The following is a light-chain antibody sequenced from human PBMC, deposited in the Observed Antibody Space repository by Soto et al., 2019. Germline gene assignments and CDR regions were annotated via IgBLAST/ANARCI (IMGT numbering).Light chain of an antibody. Sequence: IQLTQSPSSLSASVGDRVTITCRASQGISSYLAWYQQKPGKAPKVLIYKASTLKSGVPPRFSGSGSGTEFTLTISSLQPDDFATYYCQHYNSYSEAFGQGTKVDI. CDR3: QHYNSYSEA. CDR1: QGISSY. CDR2: KAS. V-gene: IGKV1-5*03. J-gene: IGKJ1*01.